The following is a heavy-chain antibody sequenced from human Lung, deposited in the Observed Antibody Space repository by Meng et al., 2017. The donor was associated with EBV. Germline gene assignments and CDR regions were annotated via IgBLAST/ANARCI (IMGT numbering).Heavy chain of an antibody. CDR2: IYYSGST. V-gene: IGHV4-39*01. Sequence: QLPPQGAVPGLVKPSRTRSLTCTVSGGSISSSSYYWGWIRQPPGKGLEWIGSIYYSGSTYYNPSLKSRVTISVDTSKNQFSLKLSSVTAADTAVYYCASPLGILGIVDLWGRGTLVTVS. CDR3: ASPLGILGIVDL. J-gene: IGHJ2*01. D-gene: IGHD7-27*01. CDR1: GGSISSSSYY.